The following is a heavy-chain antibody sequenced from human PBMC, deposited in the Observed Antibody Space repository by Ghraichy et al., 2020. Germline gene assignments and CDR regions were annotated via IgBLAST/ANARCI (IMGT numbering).Heavy chain of an antibody. CDR3: AKGYCSSASCRGAFDI. J-gene: IGHJ3*02. Sequence: GGSLRLSCAASGFTVSSKYMSWVRQAPGKGLECVSVIYSGGNTYYADSVKGRFTISRDSADNTLYLQMSSLRAEDTAVYYCAKGYCSSASCRGAFDIWGQGTMVTVSS. V-gene: IGHV3-66*01. D-gene: IGHD2-2*01. CDR2: IYSGGNT. CDR1: GFTVSSKY.